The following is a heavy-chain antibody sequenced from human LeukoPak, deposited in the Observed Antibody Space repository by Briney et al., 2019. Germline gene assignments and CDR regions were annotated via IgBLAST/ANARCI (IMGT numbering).Heavy chain of an antibody. D-gene: IGHD3-22*01. J-gene: IGHJ3*02. V-gene: IGHV3-48*03. CDR3: ARDYYYDSSGYYFGPDAFDI. CDR1: GFTFSSYE. CDR2: ISGSGSTI. Sequence: PGGSLRLSCTASGFTFSSYEMNWVRQAPGKGLEWVSYISGSGSTIYYADSVKGRFTISRDNAKNSLYLQMNSLRAEDTAVYYCARDYYYDSSGYYFGPDAFDIWGQGTMVTVSS.